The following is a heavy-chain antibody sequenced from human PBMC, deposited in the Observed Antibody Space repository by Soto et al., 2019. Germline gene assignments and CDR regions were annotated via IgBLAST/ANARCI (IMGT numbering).Heavy chain of an antibody. CDR3: ARDGNYFPLDY. CDR1: GYTLTSYG. CDR2: ISAYNGNT. V-gene: IGHV1-18*04. Sequence: ASVKVSCKASGYTLTSYGISWVRQAPGQGLEWMGYISAYNGNTNFAQNLQGRVTMSTDTSTSTAYMELRSLRSDDTAVYYCARDGNYFPLDYWGQGTLVTVSS. J-gene: IGHJ4*02. D-gene: IGHD1-26*01.